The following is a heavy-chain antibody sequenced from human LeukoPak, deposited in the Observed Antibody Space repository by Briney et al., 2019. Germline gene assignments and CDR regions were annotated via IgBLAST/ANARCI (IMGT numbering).Heavy chain of an antibody. D-gene: IGHD3-16*01. CDR2: LNPSGGST. CDR3: ARLIGGNYYMDV. Sequence: GASVKVSCKTSGYTFTNYYIHWVRQAPGQGLEWMGILNPSGGSTTHAQKFQGRVTMTRDMSTSTVYMELSSLRSEDTAVYYCARLIGGNYYMDVWGKGTTVTISS. V-gene: IGHV1-46*01. CDR1: GYTFTNYY. J-gene: IGHJ6*03.